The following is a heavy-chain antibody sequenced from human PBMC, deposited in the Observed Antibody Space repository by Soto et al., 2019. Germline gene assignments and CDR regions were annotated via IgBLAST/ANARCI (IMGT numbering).Heavy chain of an antibody. Sequence: QVQLVQSGAEVKKPGSSVKVSCKASGGTFSSYTISWVRQAPGQGLEWMGRIIPILGIANYAQKFQGRGTXXADKSTSTAYMELSSMRSEDTAVYYCARNYDSSVCWGQGTLVTVSS. CDR3: ARNYDSSVC. CDR2: IIPILGIA. J-gene: IGHJ4*02. D-gene: IGHD3-22*01. V-gene: IGHV1-69*02. CDR1: GGTFSSYT.